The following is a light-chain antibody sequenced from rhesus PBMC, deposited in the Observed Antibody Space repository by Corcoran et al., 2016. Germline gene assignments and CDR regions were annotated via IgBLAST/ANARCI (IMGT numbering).Light chain of an antibody. V-gene: IGKV1-22*01. CDR3: LEYSTSPWT. J-gene: IGKJ1*01. Sequence: DIQMTQSPSSLSASVGDTGTITCRASQSVSSWLDWYQQQPGKAPNLLIYKASSVQSGVPSRFSGGGSGTDFTLTIYSLQPEYFATYYCLEYSTSPWTFGQGTKVEIK. CDR2: KAS. CDR1: QSVSSW.